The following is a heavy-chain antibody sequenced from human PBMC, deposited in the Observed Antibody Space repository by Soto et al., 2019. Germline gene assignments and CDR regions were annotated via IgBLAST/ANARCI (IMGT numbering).Heavy chain of an antibody. Sequence: SSETLSLTCTVSGGSISSYYWSWIRQPPGKGLEWIGYIYYSGSTNYNPSLKSRVTISVDTSKNQFSLKLSSVTAADTAVYYCARVGVVVAAYSKYYYYGMDVWGQGTTVTV. D-gene: IGHD2-15*01. CDR2: IYYSGST. J-gene: IGHJ6*02. CDR3: ARVGVVVAAYSKYYYYGMDV. CDR1: GGSISSYY. V-gene: IGHV4-59*12.